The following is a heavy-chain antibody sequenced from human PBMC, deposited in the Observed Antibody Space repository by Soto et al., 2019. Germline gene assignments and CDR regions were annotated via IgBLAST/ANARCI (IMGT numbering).Heavy chain of an antibody. V-gene: IGHV1-3*01. J-gene: IGHJ6*02. Sequence: QVPLVQSGAEVKKPGASVKVSCKASGYTFTNYAMHWVRQAPGQRLEWMGWINADNGDTKYSQKFLGRVTIARDTSASTVYLELSSLRSEDTAVYYCARDRVITMVRGQENYGMDVWGQGTTVTVSS. D-gene: IGHD3-10*01. CDR3: ARDRVITMVRGQENYGMDV. CDR2: INADNGDT. CDR1: GYTFTNYA.